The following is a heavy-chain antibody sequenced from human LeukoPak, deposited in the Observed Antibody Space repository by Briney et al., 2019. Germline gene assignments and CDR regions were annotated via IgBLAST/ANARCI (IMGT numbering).Heavy chain of an antibody. Sequence: GGSLRLSCAASGFTFSSYGMHWVRQAPGKGLEWVAVISYDGSNKYYVDSVKGRFTISRDNAKNSLYLQMNSLRAEDTAVYYCARATMTTVTYYYYYYTDVWGKGTTVTVSS. CDR3: ARATMTTVTYYYYYYTDV. CDR2: ISYDGSNK. CDR1: GFTFSSYG. J-gene: IGHJ6*03. D-gene: IGHD4-17*01. V-gene: IGHV3-30*03.